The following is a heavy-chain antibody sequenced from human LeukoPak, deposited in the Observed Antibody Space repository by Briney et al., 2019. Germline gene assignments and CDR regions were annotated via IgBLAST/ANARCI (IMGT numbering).Heavy chain of an antibody. V-gene: IGHV3-30*02. CDR1: GFTFSSYG. D-gene: IGHD3-22*01. CDR3: AKVITMIRDFDY. J-gene: IGHJ4*02. Sequence: GGSLRLSCAASGFTFSSYGMHWVRQAPGKGLEWVAFIRCDGSNKYYADSVKGRFTISRDNSKDTLYLQMNSLRAEDTAVHYCAKVITMIRDFDYWGQGTLVTVSS. CDR2: IRCDGSNK.